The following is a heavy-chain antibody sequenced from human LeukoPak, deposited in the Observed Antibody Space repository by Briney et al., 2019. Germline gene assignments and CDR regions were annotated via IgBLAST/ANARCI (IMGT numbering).Heavy chain of an antibody. CDR2: ISGSGGST. CDR1: GFSLSSYA. J-gene: IGHJ5*02. CDR3: AKDLLGFDP. V-gene: IGHV3-23*01. Sequence: GGSLRLASAVSGFSLSSYAMSWVRQAPGKGREWVSAISGSGGSTYYADSVKGRFTISRDNSKNTLYLQMNSLRAEDTAVYYCAKDLLGFDPWGQGTLVTVSS.